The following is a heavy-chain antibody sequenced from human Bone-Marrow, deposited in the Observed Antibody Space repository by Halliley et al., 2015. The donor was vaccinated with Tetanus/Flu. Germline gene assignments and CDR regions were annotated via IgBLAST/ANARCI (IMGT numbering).Heavy chain of an antibody. CDR2: ISYDGSNK. CDR3: AKAVLPTSSSASGA. CDR1: GFTFSSYA. J-gene: IGHJ5*02. V-gene: IGHV3-30-3*01. D-gene: IGHD2-2*01. Sequence: SLRLSCAASGFTFSSYALHWVRQAPGKGLEWLAVISYDGSNKDYADPVKGRFTISRDNSKNTLYLQMNSLRAEDTAVYSCAKAVLPTSSSASGAWGPWSLVPVPS.